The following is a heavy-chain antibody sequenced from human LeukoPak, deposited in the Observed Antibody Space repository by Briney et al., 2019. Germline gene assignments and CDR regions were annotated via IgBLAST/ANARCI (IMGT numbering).Heavy chain of an antibody. CDR3: AREGVAATNRDDAFDI. J-gene: IGHJ3*02. CDR2: IYYSGST. CDR1: GGSISSGGYS. Sequence: PSETLSLTCPVSGGSISSGGYSWSWIRQHPGKGLEWIGYIYYSGSTYYNPSLKSRVTISVDTSKNQFSLKLSSVTAADTAVYYCAREGVAATNRDDAFDIWGQGTMVTVSS. D-gene: IGHD2-15*01. V-gene: IGHV4-31*03.